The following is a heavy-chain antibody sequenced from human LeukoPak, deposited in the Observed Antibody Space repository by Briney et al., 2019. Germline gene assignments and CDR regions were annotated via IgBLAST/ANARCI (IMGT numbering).Heavy chain of an antibody. J-gene: IGHJ6*03. D-gene: IGHD3-16*01. CDR2: IIPIFGTA. CDR1: GGTFSSYA. V-gene: IGHV1-69*13. CDR3: ARDLLGYNYYMDV. Sequence: ASVKVSCKASGGTFSSYAISWVRQAPGQGLEWMGGIIPIFGTANYAQKLQGRVTITADESTSTAYMELSSLRSEDTAVYYCARDLLGYNYYMDVWGKGTTVTVSS.